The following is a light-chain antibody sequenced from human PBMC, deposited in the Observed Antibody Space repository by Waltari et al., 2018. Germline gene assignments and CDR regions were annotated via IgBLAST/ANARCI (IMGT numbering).Light chain of an antibody. CDR2: DAT. CDR3: SSFTSSSTGI. V-gene: IGLV2-14*03. CDR1: SGDVGGYDL. J-gene: IGLJ1*01. Sequence: QSALTQPASVSGSPGQSITISCTGTSGDVGGYDLVSWYQQHPGKAPKLMIYDATNRPSGVSDRFSASTSGNTASLTISDLRPEDEAEYYCSSFTSSSTGIFGSGTTVIVL.